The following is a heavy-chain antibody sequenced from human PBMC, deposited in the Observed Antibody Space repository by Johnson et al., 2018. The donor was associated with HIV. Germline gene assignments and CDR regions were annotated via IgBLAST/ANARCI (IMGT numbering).Heavy chain of an antibody. V-gene: IGHV3-13*01. CDR1: GFTLGSYD. J-gene: IGHJ3*02. D-gene: IGHD2-2*01. Sequence: EVQLVESGGGLVQRGASLRLSCEASGFTLGSYDLHWVRQAAGKGLEWVSEIDSDGETYYPASVKCRFTTSRENYKNSFYLHMNSLRAGDTAVYYCARRSITSDGCDIWGQGTMVTVSS. CDR2: IDSDGET. CDR3: ARRSITSDGCDI.